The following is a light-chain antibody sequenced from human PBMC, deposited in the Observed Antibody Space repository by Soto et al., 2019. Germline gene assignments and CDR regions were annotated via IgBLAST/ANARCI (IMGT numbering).Light chain of an antibody. V-gene: IGKV3-11*01. Sequence: EVVLTQSPATLSLSPGERATLSCRASQSVDTYLAWYQQKPGQPPRLLIYDASNRATGIPARFSGSGSGTDFTLTITTLATEDFAVYYCQQRSNWPPWTFGPGTKV. CDR1: QSVDTY. CDR3: QQRSNWPPWT. CDR2: DAS. J-gene: IGKJ3*01.